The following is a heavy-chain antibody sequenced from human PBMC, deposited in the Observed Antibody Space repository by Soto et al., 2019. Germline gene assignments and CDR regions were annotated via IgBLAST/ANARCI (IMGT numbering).Heavy chain of an antibody. V-gene: IGHV1-18*04. CDR2: ITTYNGNT. Sequence: QVQLVQSGAEVKKPGASVKVSCKASGYTFTNYDISWVRQAPGQGLEWMGWITTYNGNTNYAQKLQGRVTMTTDTSTSTAYMELRRLRSDDTAVYYCARYTYSNYERDYWGQGTLVTVSS. CDR3: ARYTYSNYERDY. D-gene: IGHD4-4*01. J-gene: IGHJ4*02. CDR1: GYTFTNYD.